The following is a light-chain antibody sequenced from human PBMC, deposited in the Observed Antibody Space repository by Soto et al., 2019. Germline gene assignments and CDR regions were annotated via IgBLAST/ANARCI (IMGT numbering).Light chain of an antibody. Sequence: EIVLTQSPGTLSLSPGERATLSCRASQSVSSSYLAWYQQKPGQAPRLLIYGASGRATGIPDRFSGSGSGTVFTLTIIRLEPEDFAVYYCQQYGSSPPVTFGQGTRPEIK. CDR3: QQYGSSPPVT. CDR1: QSVSSSY. CDR2: GAS. J-gene: IGKJ5*01. V-gene: IGKV3-20*01.